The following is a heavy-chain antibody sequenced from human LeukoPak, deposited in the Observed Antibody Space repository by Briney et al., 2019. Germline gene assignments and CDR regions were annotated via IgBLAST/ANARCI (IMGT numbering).Heavy chain of an antibody. CDR2: IYSGGST. CDR1: GFTVSSDY. Sequence: GGSLRLSCAASGFTVSSDYMSWVRQAPGKGLEWVSIIYSGGSTYYADSVKGRFTISRDNSENTLYLQMNSLRAEDTAVYYCARTPGGSGNFFDYWGQGTLVTVSS. V-gene: IGHV3-53*01. J-gene: IGHJ4*02. D-gene: IGHD3-10*01. CDR3: ARTPGGSGNFFDY.